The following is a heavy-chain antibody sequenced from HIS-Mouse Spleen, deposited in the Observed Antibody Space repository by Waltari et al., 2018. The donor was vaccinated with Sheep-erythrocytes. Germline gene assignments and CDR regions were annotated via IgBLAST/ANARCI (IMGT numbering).Heavy chain of an antibody. Sequence: EVQLVESGGGLVQPGGSLRLSCAASGFTFSSYWMSWVRQAPGKGLEWVANKKDEGSEKYYVDSVKGRFTISRDNAKNSLYLQMNSLRAEDTAVYYCARDIILRSSGMDVWGQGTTFTVSS. CDR1: GFTFSSYW. D-gene: IGHD3-3*01. CDR3: ARDIILRSSGMDV. J-gene: IGHJ6*02. CDR2: KKDEGSEK. V-gene: IGHV3-7*01.